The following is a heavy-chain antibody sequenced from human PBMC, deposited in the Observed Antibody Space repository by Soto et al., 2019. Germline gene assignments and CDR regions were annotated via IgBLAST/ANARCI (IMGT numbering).Heavy chain of an antibody. V-gene: IGHV4-59*01. CDR2: IYHRGTT. CDR3: ARAIRRGGGFDY. CDR1: GGSISSYY. J-gene: IGHJ4*02. Sequence: QVQLQESGPGLVKPSETLSLTCTVSGGSISSYYWSWIRQPTGKGLEWIGYIYHRGTTNYSPSLKSRVTISADMSKNQFSLKLSSVTAADTAVYYCARAIRRGGGFDYWGQGTLVTVSS. D-gene: IGHD3-10*01.